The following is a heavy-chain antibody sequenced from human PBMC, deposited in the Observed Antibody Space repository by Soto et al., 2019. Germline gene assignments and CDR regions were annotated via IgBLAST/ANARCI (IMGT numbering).Heavy chain of an antibody. D-gene: IGHD3-9*01. V-gene: IGHV4-39*01. CDR2: IYYIGST. Sequence: PSETLSLTCPLSGGSISSSNYYSGWIRQPPGKGLEWIGSIYYIGSTYSNPSLKSRVTISVDTSKNQFSLKLSSVTAADTAVYYCARLGILTGYPRWFDHWGQGALVTVSS. CDR3: ARLGILTGYPRWFDH. J-gene: IGHJ5*02. CDR1: GGSISSSNYY.